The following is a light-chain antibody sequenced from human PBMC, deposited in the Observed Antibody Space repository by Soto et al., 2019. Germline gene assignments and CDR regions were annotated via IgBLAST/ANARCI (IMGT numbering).Light chain of an antibody. V-gene: IGLV2-23*02. CDR3: CSYAGSFTVV. CDR1: SSDVGTYNL. J-gene: IGLJ2*01. Sequence: QSALTQPASVSGSPGQSITISCTGTSSDVGTYNLVSWYQQHPGKAPKFMIYEVIKRPSGVSNRFSGSKSGNTASLTISGLQAEDEADYYCCSYAGSFTVVFGGGTKLTVL. CDR2: EVI.